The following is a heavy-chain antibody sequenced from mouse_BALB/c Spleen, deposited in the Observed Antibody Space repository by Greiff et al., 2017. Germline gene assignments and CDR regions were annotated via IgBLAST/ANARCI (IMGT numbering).Heavy chain of an antibody. CDR2: INPDSSTI. CDR1: GFDFSRYW. CDR3: ARRGYGNYYYFEY. Sequence: GGLVQPGGSLKLSCAASGFDFSRYWMSWVRQAPGKGLEWIGEINPDSSTINYTPSLKDKFIISRDNAKNTLYLQMSKVRSEDTALYYCARRGYGNYYYFEYWGQGTTLTVSS. V-gene: IGHV4-1*02. D-gene: IGHD2-1*01. J-gene: IGHJ2*01.